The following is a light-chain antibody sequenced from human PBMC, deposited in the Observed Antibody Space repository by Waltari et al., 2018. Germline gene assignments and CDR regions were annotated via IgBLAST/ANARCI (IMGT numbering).Light chain of an antibody. CDR1: TPTTGSTY. Sequence: QSVLTQPPSASGTPGQRVTISCSGSTPTTGSTYVYWYQHPPGTAPKLLIYKNDQRPSGVPDRFSGSKSATSASLAISGLRSEDEADYYCAAWDDSLRGPVFGGWTKLTVL. CDR2: KND. CDR3: AAWDDSLRGPV. J-gene: IGLJ3*02. V-gene: IGLV1-47*01.